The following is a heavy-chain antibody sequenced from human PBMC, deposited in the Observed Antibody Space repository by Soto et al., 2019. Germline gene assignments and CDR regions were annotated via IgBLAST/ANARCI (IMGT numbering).Heavy chain of an antibody. D-gene: IGHD1-26*01. J-gene: IGHJ4*02. Sequence: QVPLVQSGAEVKKSGASVKVSCKASGYTFTGYYIHWGRQAPGQGPEWMGEISPNSGGTKYAQRFQGRVTMTRDTSITTVYMELSNLSPDDTAVYYCGKGRSGDVGVFYWGQGTLVTVYS. CDR1: GYTFTGYY. CDR2: ISPNSGGT. CDR3: GKGRSGDVGVFY. V-gene: IGHV1-2*02.